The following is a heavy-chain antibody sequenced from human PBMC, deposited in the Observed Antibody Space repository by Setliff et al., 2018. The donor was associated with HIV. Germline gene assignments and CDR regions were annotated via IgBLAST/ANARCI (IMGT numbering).Heavy chain of an antibody. V-gene: IGHV1-18*01. D-gene: IGHD1-1*01. J-gene: IGHJ3*02. CDR3: ARMRVFLGTTGTRRVDAFDI. Sequence: GASVKVSCKASAYTFTSYGISWLRQDPGQGLEWMGWISAYNGNTNYAQKLQGRVTMTTDTSTSTAYMELRSLRSDDTAVYFCARMRVFLGTTGTRRVDAFDIWGQGTMVTVS. CDR2: ISAYNGNT. CDR1: AYTFTSYG.